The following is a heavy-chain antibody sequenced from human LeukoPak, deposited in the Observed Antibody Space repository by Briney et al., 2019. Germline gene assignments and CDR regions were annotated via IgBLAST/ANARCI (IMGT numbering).Heavy chain of an antibody. CDR2: ISGGGGST. Sequence: GGSLRLSCAASGFTFSSYAMSWVRQAPGKGLEWVSTISGGGGSTYYADSVKDRFTISRDNFKNTLYLQMNSLRAEDTAVYYCASGLYGGVFDNWGQGTLVTVSS. V-gene: IGHV3-23*01. CDR1: GFTFSSYA. CDR3: ASGLYGGVFDN. D-gene: IGHD4/OR15-4a*01. J-gene: IGHJ4*02.